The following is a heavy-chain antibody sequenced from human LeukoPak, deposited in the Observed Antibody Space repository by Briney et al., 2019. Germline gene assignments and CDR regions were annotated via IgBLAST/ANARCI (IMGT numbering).Heavy chain of an antibody. D-gene: IGHD3-3*01. CDR3: AKFSSMYYDFWSGYSTNHYFDY. V-gene: IGHV3-23*01. J-gene: IGHJ4*02. CDR2: ISGSGGST. Sequence: PSETLSLTCAVYGGSFSGYYWSWVRQAPGKGLEWVSAISGSGGSTYYADSVKGRFSISKDNSKNTLYLQMSSLRAEDTAVYYCAKFSSMYYDFWSGYSTNHYFDYWGQGTLVTVSS. CDR1: GGSFSGYY.